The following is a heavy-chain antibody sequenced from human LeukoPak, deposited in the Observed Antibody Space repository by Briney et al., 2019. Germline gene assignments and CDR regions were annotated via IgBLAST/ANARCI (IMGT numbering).Heavy chain of an antibody. J-gene: IGHJ5*02. CDR3: ARRGGQWLKLAWFDP. CDR2: VYYSGTI. Sequence: SQTLSLTCTVSGGAISSGTYYWGWIRQPPGKGLEWIGSVYYSGTIYYNPSLKSRVTISVDTSKNQFSLNLISVTAADTAVYYCARRGGQWLKLAWFDPWGQGTLVTVSS. CDR1: GGAISSGTYY. D-gene: IGHD6-19*01. V-gene: IGHV4-39*01.